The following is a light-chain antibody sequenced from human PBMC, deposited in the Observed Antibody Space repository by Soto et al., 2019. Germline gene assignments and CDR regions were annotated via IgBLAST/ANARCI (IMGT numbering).Light chain of an antibody. Sequence: DTQMTQSPSSLSASVGDRVTITCRASQDINNFLAWYQQKPGKVPKLLIYAASTLQSGVPSRFSGSGSGTAFTLTISSLQPEDVATYYCHKYDITPRTFGGGTRVEIK. CDR1: QDINNF. J-gene: IGKJ4*01. CDR3: HKYDITPRT. V-gene: IGKV1-27*01. CDR2: AAS.